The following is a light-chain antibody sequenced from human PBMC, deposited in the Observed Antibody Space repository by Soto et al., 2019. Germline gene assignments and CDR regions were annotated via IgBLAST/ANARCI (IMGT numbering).Light chain of an antibody. CDR1: QSFSSN. Sequence: EIVMTQSPATLSVSPGDRATLSCRASQSFSSNLAWYQQKPGQAPRLLIYAASTRATGIPARFSGSGSGTEFTLTISSLQSEDFAVYYCQQYNNWPLTFGGGTKVEI. CDR2: AAS. V-gene: IGKV3-15*01. J-gene: IGKJ4*01. CDR3: QQYNNWPLT.